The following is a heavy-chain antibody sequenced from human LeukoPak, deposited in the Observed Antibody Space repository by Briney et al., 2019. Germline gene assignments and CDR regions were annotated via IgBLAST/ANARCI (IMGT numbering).Heavy chain of an antibody. J-gene: IGHJ6*03. D-gene: IGHD3-10*01. Sequence: GGSLRLSCAASGFTFRSYDMNWVRQAPGKGLEWVSYISSSGSTTFYADSVKGRFTISRDNAKNSLYLQMNSLRAEDTAIYYCARDQYGSGDGYYMDVWGKGTTVTVSS. CDR1: GFTFRSYD. CDR2: ISSSGSTT. CDR3: ARDQYGSGDGYYMDV. V-gene: IGHV3-48*03.